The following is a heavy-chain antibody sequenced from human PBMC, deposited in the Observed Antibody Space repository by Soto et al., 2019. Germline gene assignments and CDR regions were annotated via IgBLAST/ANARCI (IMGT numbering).Heavy chain of an antibody. CDR3: AKDILRWSKKGLLDY. J-gene: IGHJ4*02. CDR1: GFTFDDYT. D-gene: IGHD4-17*01. CDR2: ISWDGGST. V-gene: IGHV3-43*01. Sequence: GGSLRLSCAASGFTFDDYTMHWVRQAPGKGLEWVSLISWDGGSTYYADSVKGRFTISRDNSKNSLYLQMNSLRTEDTALYYCAKDILRWSKKGLLDYWGQGTLVTVSS.